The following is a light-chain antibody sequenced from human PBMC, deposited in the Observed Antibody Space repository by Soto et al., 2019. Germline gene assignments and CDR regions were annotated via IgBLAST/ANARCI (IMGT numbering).Light chain of an antibody. CDR2: EVT. CDR1: SSDIGGSNY. CDR3: SSYRSTTVV. Sequence: QSALTQPASVSGSPGQSITISCTGTSSDIGGSNYVSWYQHHPGKAPKLIIYEVTNRPSGVSDRFSGSKSDNTASLIISGLQAEDEAHYYCSSYRSTTVVFGSGTKLTVL. V-gene: IGLV2-14*01. J-gene: IGLJ1*01.